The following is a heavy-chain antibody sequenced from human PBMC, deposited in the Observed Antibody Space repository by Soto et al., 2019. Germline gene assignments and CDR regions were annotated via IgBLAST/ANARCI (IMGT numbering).Heavy chain of an antibody. D-gene: IGHD6-19*01. CDR2: INHSGST. CDR3: ASGPGIAVAGSYYYYYGMDV. J-gene: IGHJ6*02. V-gene: IGHV4-34*01. CDR1: GWSFSGYY. Sequence: PSETLSLTCAVYGWSFSGYYWSWIRQPPGKGLEWIGEINHSGSTNYNPSLKSRVTISVDTSKNQFSLKLSSVTAADTAVYYCASGPGIAVAGSYYYYYGMDVWGQGTTVTVSS.